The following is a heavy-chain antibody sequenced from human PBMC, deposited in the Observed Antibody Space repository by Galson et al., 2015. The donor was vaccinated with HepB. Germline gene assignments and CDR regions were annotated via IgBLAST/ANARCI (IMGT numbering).Heavy chain of an antibody. CDR2: IRSKANSYAT. CDR3: TRHSPAAAGEYYFDY. J-gene: IGHJ4*02. V-gene: IGHV3-73*01. D-gene: IGHD6-13*01. Sequence: RLSCAASGFTFSGSAMHWVRQASGKGLEWVGRIRSKANSYATAYAASVKGRFTISRDDSKDTAYLQMNSLKTEDTAVYYCTRHSPAAAGEYYFDYWGQGTLVTVSS. CDR1: GFTFSGSA.